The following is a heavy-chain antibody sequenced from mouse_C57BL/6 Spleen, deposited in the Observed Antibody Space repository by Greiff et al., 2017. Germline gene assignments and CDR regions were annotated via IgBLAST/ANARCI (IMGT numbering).Heavy chain of an antibody. CDR3: ARRQNWDKRYFDV. CDR2: IYPRDGST. V-gene: IGHV1-78*01. D-gene: IGHD4-1*01. CDR1: GYTFTDHT. J-gene: IGHJ1*03. Sequence: VMLVESDAELVKPGASVKISCKVSGYTFTDHTIHWMKQRPEQGLEWIGYIYPRDGSTKYNEKFKGKATLTADKSSSTAYMQLNSLTSEDSAVYFCARRQNWDKRYFDVWGTGTTVTVSS.